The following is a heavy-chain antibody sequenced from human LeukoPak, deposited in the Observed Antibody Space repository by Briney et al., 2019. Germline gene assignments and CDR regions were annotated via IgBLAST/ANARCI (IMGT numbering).Heavy chain of an antibody. CDR3: ARDRVNRLRVGATNAWFDP. D-gene: IGHD1-26*01. CDR1: GYTFTGYY. CDR2: INPNSGGT. J-gene: IGHJ5*02. Sequence: GASVKVSCKASGYTFTGYYTHWVRQAPGQGLEWMGWINPNSGGTNYAQKFQGRVTMTRDTSISTAYMELSRLRSDDTAVYYCARDRVNRLRVGATNAWFDPWGQGTLVTVSS. V-gene: IGHV1-2*02.